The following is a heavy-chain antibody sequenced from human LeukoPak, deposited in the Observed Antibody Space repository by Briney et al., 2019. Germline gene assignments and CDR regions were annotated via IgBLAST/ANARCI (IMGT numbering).Heavy chain of an antibody. V-gene: IGHV3-15*01. CDR2: IKSKTDGGTT. Sequence: GGSLRLSCAASGFTFSSYAMSWVRQAPGKGLEWVGRIKSKTDGGTTDYAAPVKGRFTISRDDPRNTLSLQMNSLKTEDTAVYYCTTITMIREHEDYWGQGTLVTVSS. CDR3: TTITMIREHEDY. CDR1: GFTFSSYA. D-gene: IGHD3-10*01. J-gene: IGHJ4*02.